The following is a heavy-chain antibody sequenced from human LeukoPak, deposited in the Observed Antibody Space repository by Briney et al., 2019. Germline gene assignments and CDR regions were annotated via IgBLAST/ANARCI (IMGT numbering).Heavy chain of an antibody. J-gene: IGHJ2*01. CDR3: ARGTSSGYYPPTLQWYFDL. CDR1: GGSISSYY. D-gene: IGHD3-22*01. CDR2: IYYSGST. Sequence: PSETLSLTCTVSGGSISSYYWSWIRQPPGKGLEWIGYIYYSGSTNYNPSLKSRVTISVDTSKNQFSLKLSSVTAADTAVYYCARGTSSGYYPPTLQWYFDLWGRGTLVTVSS. V-gene: IGHV4-59*01.